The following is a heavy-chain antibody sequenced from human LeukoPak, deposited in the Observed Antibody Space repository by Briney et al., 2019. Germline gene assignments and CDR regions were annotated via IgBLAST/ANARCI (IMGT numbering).Heavy chain of an antibody. CDR2: ISAYNGNT. D-gene: IGHD5-18*01. V-gene: IGHV1-18*01. J-gene: IGHJ4*02. CDR3: ARDTAMVNPYDY. Sequence: ASVKVSCKASGYTFTSYGISWVRQAPGRGLEWMGWISAYNGNTNYAQKLQGRVTMTTDTSTSTAYMELRSLRSDDTAVYYCARDTAMVNPYDYWGQGTLVTVSS. CDR1: GYTFTSYG.